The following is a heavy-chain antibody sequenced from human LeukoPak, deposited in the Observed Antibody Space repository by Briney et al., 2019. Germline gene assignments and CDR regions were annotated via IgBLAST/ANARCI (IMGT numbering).Heavy chain of an antibody. CDR2: IYYSGNT. V-gene: IGHV4-59*08. CDR1: GDSVSNSY. D-gene: IGHD3-10*01. J-gene: IGHJ4*02. CDR3: ARGSGSGSFSRGDLDY. Sequence: NPSETLSLTCTVSGDSVSNSYWSWIRQSPGKGLEWISYIYYSGNTNYNPSLKSRATMSVDTSKNQFTLTLTSVTAADTAVYYCARGSGSGSFSRGDLDYWGQGTLVTVSS.